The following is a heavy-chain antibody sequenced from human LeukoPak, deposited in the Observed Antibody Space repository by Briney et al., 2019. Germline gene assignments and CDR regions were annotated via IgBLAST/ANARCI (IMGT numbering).Heavy chain of an antibody. CDR3: VKETAFYDH. D-gene: IGHD2/OR15-2a*01. V-gene: IGHV3-64D*06. Sequence: GGSLRLSCSASGLTFSRYPMHWVRQAPGKGLEYVSAISSDGVSTYYGASVKGRFTISRDNSKNTLYLHMSSLRAEDTALYYCVKETAFYDHWGQGTLVTVSS. CDR2: ISSDGVST. J-gene: IGHJ4*02. CDR1: GLTFSRYP.